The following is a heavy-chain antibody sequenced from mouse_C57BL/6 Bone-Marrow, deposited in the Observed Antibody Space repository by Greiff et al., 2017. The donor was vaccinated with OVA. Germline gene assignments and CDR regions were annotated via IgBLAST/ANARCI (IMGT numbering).Heavy chain of an antibody. Sequence: QVQLQQPGAELVKPGASVKLSCKASGYTFTSYWMHWVKQRPGQGLEWIGMIHPNSGSTNYNEKFKSKATLTVDKSSSTAYMQLSSLTSEDSAVYYCAGLGFPYYYAMDYWGQGTSVTVSS. CDR1: GYTFTSYW. CDR3: AGLGFPYYYAMDY. V-gene: IGHV1-64*01. CDR2: IHPNSGST. D-gene: IGHD3-3*01. J-gene: IGHJ4*01.